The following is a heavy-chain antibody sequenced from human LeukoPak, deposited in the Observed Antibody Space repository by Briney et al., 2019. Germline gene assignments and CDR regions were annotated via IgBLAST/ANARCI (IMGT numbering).Heavy chain of an antibody. V-gene: IGHV4-39*01. CDR2: IYYSGST. CDR1: GFTFSSYA. J-gene: IGHJ5*02. CDR3: ARHGPSPDYYDSSGYYRPNWFDP. D-gene: IGHD3-22*01. Sequence: GSLRLSCAASGFTFSSYAMSWIRQPPGKGLEWIGSIYYSGSTYYNPSLKSRVTISVDTSKNQFSLKLSSVTAADTAVYYCARHGPSPDYYDSSGYYRPNWFDPWGQGTLVTVSS.